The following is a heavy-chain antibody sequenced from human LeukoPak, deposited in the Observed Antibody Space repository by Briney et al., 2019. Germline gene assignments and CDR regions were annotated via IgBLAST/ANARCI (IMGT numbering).Heavy chain of an antibody. V-gene: IGHV4-59*01. CDR1: GGSIGSYY. J-gene: IGHJ4*02. CDR3: ARVIEAAEPTFDY. D-gene: IGHD6-13*01. Sequence: SETLSLTGTVSGGSIGSYYWGWIRQPPGKGLGWIGYISYSGSTNYKPSLKSRVIISVDTSKNQYSLKLSSVTAADTAVYYCARVIEAAEPTFDYWGQGTLVTVSS. CDR2: ISYSGST.